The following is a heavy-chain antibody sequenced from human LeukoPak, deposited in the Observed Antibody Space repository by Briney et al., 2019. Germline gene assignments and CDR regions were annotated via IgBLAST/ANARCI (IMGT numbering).Heavy chain of an antibody. CDR3: ARAFSYYYYYMDV. CDR1: GYTFTSYG. V-gene: IGHV1-69*06. CDR2: IIPIFGTA. J-gene: IGHJ6*03. Sequence: SVKVSCKASGYTFTSYGISWVRQAPGQGLEWMGGIIPIFGTANYAQKFQGRVTITADKSTSTAYMELSSLRSEDTAVYYCARAFSYYYYYMDVWGKGITVTVSS.